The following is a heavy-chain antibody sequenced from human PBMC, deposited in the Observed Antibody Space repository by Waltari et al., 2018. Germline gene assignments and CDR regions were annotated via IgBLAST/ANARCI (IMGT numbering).Heavy chain of an antibody. J-gene: IGHJ4*02. CDR2: ISSSSSYI. Sequence: EVQLVESGGGLVKPGGSLRLSCAASGFTFSSYSMNWVRQAPGKGLEWVSSISSSSSYIYYADSVKGRFTISRDNAKNSLYLQMNSLRAEDTAVYYCARGDLWFGELFNYWGQGTLVTVSS. CDR3: ARGDLWFGELFNY. CDR1: GFTFSSYS. V-gene: IGHV3-21*01. D-gene: IGHD3-10*01.